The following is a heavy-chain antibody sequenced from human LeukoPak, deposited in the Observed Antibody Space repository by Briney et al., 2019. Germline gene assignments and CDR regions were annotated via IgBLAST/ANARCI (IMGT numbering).Heavy chain of an antibody. CDR3: AALDDPSCWFDP. CDR2: IYYSGST. CDR1: GGSISSHY. D-gene: IGHD1-1*01. Sequence: PSETLSLTCTVSGGSISSHYWSWIRQPPGKGLEWIGYIYYSGSTNYNPSLKSRVTISVDTSKNQFSLKLSSVTAADTAVYYCAALDDPSCWFDPWGQGTLVTVSS. J-gene: IGHJ5*02. V-gene: IGHV4-59*11.